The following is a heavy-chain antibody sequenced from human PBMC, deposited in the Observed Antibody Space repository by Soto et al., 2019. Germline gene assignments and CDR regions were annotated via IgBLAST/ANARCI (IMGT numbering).Heavy chain of an antibody. CDR3: ARDVGGSVVPHWFDP. V-gene: IGHV4-4*07. CDR2: VDASGNT. CDR1: GHSISADY. J-gene: IGHJ5*02. D-gene: IGHD3-22*01. Sequence: QVQLQESGPGLVKASETLSLSCTVSGHSISADYWSWIRLPAAPGLEWIGLVDASGNTNYNHSLKSRVTMSVDTSKNQFFLKVRSVTAAATAMYFCARDVGGSVVPHWFDPWGQGALVTVSS.